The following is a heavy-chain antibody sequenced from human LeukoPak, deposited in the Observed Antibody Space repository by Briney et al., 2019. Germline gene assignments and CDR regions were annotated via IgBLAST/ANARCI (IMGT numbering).Heavy chain of an antibody. CDR1: GYTLTELS. Sequence: ASVKASCKVSGYTLTELSMHWVRQAPGKGLEWMGGFDPEDGETIYAQKFQGRVTMTEDTSTDTAYMELSSLRSEDTAVYYCATAYSQGYYYGMDVWGQGTTVTVSS. CDR3: ATAYSQGYYYGMDV. J-gene: IGHJ6*02. V-gene: IGHV1-24*01. CDR2: FDPEDGET. D-gene: IGHD2-15*01.